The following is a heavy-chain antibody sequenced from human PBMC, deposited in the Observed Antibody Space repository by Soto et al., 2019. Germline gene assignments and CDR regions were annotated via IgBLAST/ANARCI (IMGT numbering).Heavy chain of an antibody. D-gene: IGHD3-10*01. Sequence: SEILPLPCTVFGGTIICLCCPCIRKPAGKGLEWIGRIYSSGSTKYNPSLQSRVTMSLDTSKNQFSLRLTSVTAADTAVYYCERGRGFPEWLEPWVKGTLVT. V-gene: IGHV4-4*07. CDR2: IYSSGST. J-gene: IGHJ5*02. CDR1: GGTIICLC. CDR3: ERGRGFPEWLEP.